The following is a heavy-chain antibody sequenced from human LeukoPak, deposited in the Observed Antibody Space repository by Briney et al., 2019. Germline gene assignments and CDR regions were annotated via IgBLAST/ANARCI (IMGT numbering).Heavy chain of an antibody. CDR3: AKVERVLWFGELGY. J-gene: IGHJ4*02. CDR2: ISYDGSNK. V-gene: IGHV3-30*18. CDR1: GFTFSSYG. D-gene: IGHD3-10*01. Sequence: GGSLRLSCAASGFTFSSYGMHWVRQAPGKGLEWVAVISYDGSNKYYADSVKGRFTISRDNSKNTLYLQMNSLRAEDTAVYYCAKVERVLWFGELGYWGQGTLVTVSS.